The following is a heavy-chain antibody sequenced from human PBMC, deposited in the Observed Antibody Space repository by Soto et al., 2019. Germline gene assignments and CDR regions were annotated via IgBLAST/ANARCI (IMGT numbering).Heavy chain of an antibody. CDR1: GFPFSSYS. V-gene: IGHV3-48*02. CDR3: ARHGIQVSHDV. D-gene: IGHD5-18*01. J-gene: IGHJ6*02. CDR2: ITTSSHTI. Sequence: GFLRLSGAASGFPFSSYSMDWVRQAPGQGLEWISYITTSSHTIYYADSVRVRFTISRDNAKNSLFLQMNSLRDEDTAVYYCARHGIQVSHDVWGQGTTVTVSS.